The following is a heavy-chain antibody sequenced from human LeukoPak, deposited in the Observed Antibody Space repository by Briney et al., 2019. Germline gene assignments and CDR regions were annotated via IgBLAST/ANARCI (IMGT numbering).Heavy chain of an antibody. CDR3: ARLRDPTTGQ. Sequence: PSETLSLTCAVYGGSFSDYYWSWIRQSPGRGLEWIGEINHSGSTNYNPSLKSRVIISVDTSKNQFSLKLSSVTAADTAVYYCARLRDPTTGQWGQGTLVTVSS. D-gene: IGHD1-14*01. V-gene: IGHV4-34*01. CDR2: INHSGST. CDR1: GGSFSDYY. J-gene: IGHJ4*02.